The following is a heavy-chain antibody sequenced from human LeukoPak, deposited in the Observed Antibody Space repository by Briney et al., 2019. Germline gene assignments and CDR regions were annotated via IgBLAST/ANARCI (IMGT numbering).Heavy chain of an antibody. CDR3: ARDGGAYCSSTSCYRSWFDP. CDR2: ISAYNGNT. V-gene: IGHV1-18*01. CDR1: GYTSTSYG. D-gene: IGHD2-2*02. Sequence: ASVKVSCKASGYTSTSYGISWVRQAPGQGLEWMGWISAYNGNTNYAQKLQGRVTMTTDTSTSTAYMELRSLGSDDTAVYYCARDGGAYCSSTSCYRSWFDPWGQGTLVTVSS. J-gene: IGHJ5*02.